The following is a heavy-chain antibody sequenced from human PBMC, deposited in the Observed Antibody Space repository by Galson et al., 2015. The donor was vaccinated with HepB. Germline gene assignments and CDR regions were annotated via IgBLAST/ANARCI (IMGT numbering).Heavy chain of an antibody. CDR2: IYYTGNT. Sequence: LSLTCTVSGGSISSGGYYWTWIRQHPGKGLEWIGYIYYTGNTYYNPSLKSRLTLSVDTSKNQFSLKLSSVTAADTAVYYCAELKRRLGAFDIWGQGTMVTVSS. CDR3: AELKRRLGAFDI. V-gene: IGHV4-31*03. D-gene: IGHD3-16*01. J-gene: IGHJ3*02. CDR1: GGSISSGGYY.